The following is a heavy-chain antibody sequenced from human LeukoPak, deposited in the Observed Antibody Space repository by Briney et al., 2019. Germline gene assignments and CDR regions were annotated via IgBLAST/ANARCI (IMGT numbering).Heavy chain of an antibody. CDR3: ARDQGGTYYPDY. J-gene: IGHJ4*02. CDR1: GYTFIIYG. Sequence: ASVKVSCKASGYTFIIYGISWVRQAPGQGLEWMGWISAYNGNTNYAQKLQGRVTMTTDTSTSTAYMELRSLRSDDTAVYYCARDQGGTYYPDYWGQGTLVTVSS. V-gene: IGHV1-18*01. D-gene: IGHD1-26*01. CDR2: ISAYNGNT.